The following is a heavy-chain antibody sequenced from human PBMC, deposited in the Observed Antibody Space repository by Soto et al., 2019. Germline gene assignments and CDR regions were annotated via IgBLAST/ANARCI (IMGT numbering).Heavy chain of an antibody. CDR1: GGTFSSYA. J-gene: IGHJ6*02. CDR2: IIPIFGTA. D-gene: IGHD3-3*01. Sequence: QVQLVQSGAEVKKPGSSVKVSCKASGGTFSSYAISWVRQAPGQGLEWMGGIIPIFGTANYAQKFQGRVTITADESTSTAYMELSSLRSEDTAVYYCARDSHRITIFGVVSSMDVWGQGTTVTVSS. V-gene: IGHV1-69*01. CDR3: ARDSHRITIFGVVSSMDV.